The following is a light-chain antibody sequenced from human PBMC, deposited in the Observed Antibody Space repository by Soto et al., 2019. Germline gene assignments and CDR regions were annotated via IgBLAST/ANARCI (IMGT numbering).Light chain of an antibody. CDR3: QNYSSALRFT. Sequence: DIQMTQSPSSLSASVGDRVTITCRASQGISNYLAWYQQKPGKVPKLLIYAASTLQSGVPSRFSGSGSGTDLTLTISRLQPEDVATYYCQNYSSALRFTFGPGTKVDI. J-gene: IGKJ3*01. V-gene: IGKV1-27*01. CDR2: AAS. CDR1: QGISNY.